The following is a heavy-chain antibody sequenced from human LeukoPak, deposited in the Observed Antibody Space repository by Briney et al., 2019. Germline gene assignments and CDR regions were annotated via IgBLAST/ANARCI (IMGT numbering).Heavy chain of an antibody. D-gene: IGHD3-10*01. J-gene: IGHJ3*02. CDR1: GGSISSYY. CDR2: IYYSGST. CDR3: ARTLPITMVRGPLRAFDI. V-gene: IGHV4-59*01. Sequence: SETLSLTCTVSGGSISSYYWSWIRQPPGKGLKWIGYIYYSGSTNYNPSLKSRVTISVDTSKNQFSLKLSSVTAADTAVYYCARTLPITMVRGPLRAFDIWGQGTMVTVSS.